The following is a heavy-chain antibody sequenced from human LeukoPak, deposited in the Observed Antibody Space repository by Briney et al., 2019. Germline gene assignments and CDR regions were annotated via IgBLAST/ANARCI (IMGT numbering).Heavy chain of an antibody. V-gene: IGHV1-58*01. CDR1: GFTFTSSA. J-gene: IGHJ3*02. CDR3: AADHMVVAATLNAFDI. CDR2: IVVGSGKT. D-gene: IGHD2-15*01. Sequence: SVKVSCKASGFTFTSSAVQRVRQARGQRLEWIGWIVVGSGKTNYAQKFQERVTITRDMSTSTAYMKLSSLRSEDTAVYYCAADHMVVAATLNAFDIWGQGTMVTVSS.